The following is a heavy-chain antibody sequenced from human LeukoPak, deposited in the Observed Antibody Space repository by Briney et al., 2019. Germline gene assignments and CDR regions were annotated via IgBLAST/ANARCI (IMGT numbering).Heavy chain of an antibody. Sequence: ASVKVSCTASGYTFTSYYMHWVRQAPGQGLEWMGIINTSGVSTSYAQKFQGRVTMTRDTSTSTVYMELSSLRSEDTAVYYCARERRAVAVPFDYWGQGTLVTVSS. CDR2: INTSGVST. CDR1: GYTFTSYY. D-gene: IGHD6-19*01. V-gene: IGHV1-46*01. CDR3: ARERRAVAVPFDY. J-gene: IGHJ4*02.